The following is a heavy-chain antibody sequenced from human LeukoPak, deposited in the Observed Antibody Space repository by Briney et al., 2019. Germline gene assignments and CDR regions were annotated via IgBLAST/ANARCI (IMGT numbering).Heavy chain of an antibody. V-gene: IGHV3-30*02. CDR1: GFTFSNYG. CDR3: ARGGDIVVVVDGYFDY. Sequence: GGSLRLSCAASGFTFSNYGMHWVRQAPGKGLEWVAFIRYDGSNKYYVDSVKGRFTISRDNSKNTLYLQMNSLRAEDTAVYYCARGGDIVVVVDGYFDYWGQGTLVTVSS. CDR2: IRYDGSNK. D-gene: IGHD2-15*01. J-gene: IGHJ4*02.